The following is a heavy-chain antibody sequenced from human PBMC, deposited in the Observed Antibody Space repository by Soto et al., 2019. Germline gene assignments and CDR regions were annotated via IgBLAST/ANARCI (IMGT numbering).Heavy chain of an antibody. CDR1: GGSIRNGNYY. V-gene: IGHV4-31*03. D-gene: IGHD1-1*01. CDR3: AKNETTRPWFDP. J-gene: IGHJ5*02. Sequence: QVQLQESGPGLVKASQTLSLTCTVSGGSIRNGNYYWSWIRQLPGKGLEWIGNIYYIGTTSYNPSLKSRVIISIDTSKIQFSLELTSVLAADTAVYYCAKNETTRPWFDPWGQGTLVTVSS. CDR2: IYYIGTT.